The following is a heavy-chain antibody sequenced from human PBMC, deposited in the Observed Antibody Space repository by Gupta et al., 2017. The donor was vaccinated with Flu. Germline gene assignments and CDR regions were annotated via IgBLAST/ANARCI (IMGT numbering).Heavy chain of an antibody. D-gene: IGHD1-7*01. J-gene: IGHJ3*02. V-gene: IGHV4-34*01. CDR2: ITYRGTT. CDR3: ARVKTSNWSPDAFDI. Sequence: YSGSFSDNNWSWIRQSPGKGLEWIGEITYRGTTYYHPSLKSRVTISEDTSNNHLFLNLTSVTAADTAVYFCARVKTSNWSPDAFDIWSQGTTVTVS. CDR1: SGSFSDNN.